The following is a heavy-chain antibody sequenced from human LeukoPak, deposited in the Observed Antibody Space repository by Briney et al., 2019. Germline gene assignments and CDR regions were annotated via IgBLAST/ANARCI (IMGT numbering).Heavy chain of an antibody. CDR2: ISSSSSYI. V-gene: IGHV3-21*01. CDR3: ASGNYYGSGSYSSFDY. Sequence: GGSLRLSCAASGFTFSSYSMNWVRQAPGKGLEWVSSISSSSSYIYYADSVKGRFTISRDNAKNSLYLQMNSLRAEDTAVYYCASGNYYGSGSYSSFDYWGQGTLVTVSS. J-gene: IGHJ4*02. D-gene: IGHD3-10*01. CDR1: GFTFSSYS.